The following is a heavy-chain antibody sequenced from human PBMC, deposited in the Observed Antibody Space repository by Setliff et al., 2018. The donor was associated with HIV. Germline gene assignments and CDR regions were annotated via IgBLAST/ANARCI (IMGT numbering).Heavy chain of an antibody. Sequence: GGSLRLSCAASGFTFSNYGMHWARQAPGKGLEWVSSISSSSSYIYYAGSVKGRFTISKDNAKSSLYLQMNSLRAEDTAVYYCARDKVLAFFDYWGQGTLVTVSS. V-gene: IGHV3-21*01. J-gene: IGHJ4*02. CDR2: ISSSSSYI. CDR1: GFTFSNYG. CDR3: ARDKVLAFFDY.